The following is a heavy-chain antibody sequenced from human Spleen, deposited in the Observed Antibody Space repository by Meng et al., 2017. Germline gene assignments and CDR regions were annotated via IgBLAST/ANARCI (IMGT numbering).Heavy chain of an antibody. Sequence: ESLKISCAASGFTFSSYSMNWVRQAPGKGLEWIGSIYHSGSTYYNPSLKSRVTISVDTSKNQFSLKLSSVTAADSAVYYCARGPTTMAHDFDYWGQGTLVTVSS. CDR1: GFTFSSYS. D-gene: IGHD4-11*01. CDR3: ARGPTTMAHDFDY. CDR2: IYHSGST. J-gene: IGHJ4*02. V-gene: IGHV4-34*01.